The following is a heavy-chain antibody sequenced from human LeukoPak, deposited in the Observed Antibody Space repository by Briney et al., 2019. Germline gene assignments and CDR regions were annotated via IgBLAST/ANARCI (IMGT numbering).Heavy chain of an antibody. CDR1: GYSISSGYY. D-gene: IGHD2-15*01. Sequence: KASETMSLTCTVSGYSISSGYYWGWIRQPPGKGLEWIGSIYHSGSTYYNPSIKSRATISVGTSKKQFSMQLSSVTAAGTAVYYCARDRPEAARHNWFDPWGQGNLVTVSS. V-gene: IGHV4-38-2*02. CDR2: IYHSGST. CDR3: ARDRPEAARHNWFDP. J-gene: IGHJ5*02.